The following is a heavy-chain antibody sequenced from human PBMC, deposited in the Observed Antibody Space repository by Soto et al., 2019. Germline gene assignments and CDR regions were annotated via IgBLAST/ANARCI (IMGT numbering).Heavy chain of an antibody. CDR2: IYATGTT. V-gene: IGHV4-4*07. CDR3: VRDGTKTLRDWFDP. D-gene: IGHD1-1*01. CDR1: GSSISGFY. J-gene: IGHJ5*02. Sequence: PSETLSLTCPVSGSSISGFYGSWIRTSAGKGLEWIGRIYATGTTDYNPSLKSRVMMSVDTSKKQFSLKLRSVTAADTAVYYCVRDGTKTLRDWFDPWGQGISVTSPQ.